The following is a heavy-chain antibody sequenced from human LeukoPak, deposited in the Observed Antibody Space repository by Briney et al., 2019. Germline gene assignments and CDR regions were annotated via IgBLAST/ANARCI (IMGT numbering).Heavy chain of an antibody. CDR2: LNGDGTTA. D-gene: IGHD3-10*01. CDR3: ARDPGVRGVYYNYFDP. Sequence: GGSLRLSCAGSGFTFANYWMHWVRQAPGQGLVWLSRLNGDGTTATYADSVKDRSTISRDNAKKTLYLQLTSLRAEDTAVYFCARDPGVRGVYYNYFDPWGQGTLVTVSS. J-gene: IGHJ5*02. V-gene: IGHV3-74*01. CDR1: GFTFANYW.